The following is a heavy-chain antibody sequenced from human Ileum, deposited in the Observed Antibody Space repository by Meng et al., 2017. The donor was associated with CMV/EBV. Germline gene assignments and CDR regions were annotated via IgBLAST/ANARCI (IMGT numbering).Heavy chain of an antibody. CDR2: VYWDDDK. D-gene: IGHD6-13*01. V-gene: IGHV2-5*02. CDR3: ARSGGSTWYEENNWFDP. CDR1: GFSLTTSGVG. Sequence: QITLKESGPTLVKSTPTLTLTCTISGFSLTTSGVGVGWIRQPPGKALEWLALVYWDDDKRYNPSLKSRLTITRDTSKNQVVLIMTNMDPVDTATYYCARSGGSTWYEENNWFDPWGQGTLVTVSS. J-gene: IGHJ5*02.